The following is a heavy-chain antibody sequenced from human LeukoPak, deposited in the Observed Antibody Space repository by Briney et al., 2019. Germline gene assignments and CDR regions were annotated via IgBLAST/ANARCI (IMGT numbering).Heavy chain of an antibody. CDR2: INHGGST. V-gene: IGHV4-34*01. CDR1: GGSFSGYY. CDR3: ARGSNGSGSHFDY. Sequence: SETLSLTCAVYGGSFSGYYWSWIRQPPGKGLEWIGEINHGGSTNYNPSLKSRVTISVDTSKNQFSLKLSSVTAADTAVYYCARGSNGSGSHFDYWGQGTLVTVSS. J-gene: IGHJ4*02. D-gene: IGHD6-19*01.